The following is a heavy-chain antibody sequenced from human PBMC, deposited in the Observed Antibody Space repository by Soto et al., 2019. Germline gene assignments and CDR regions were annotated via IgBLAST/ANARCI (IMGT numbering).Heavy chain of an antibody. CDR2: IYYSGST. CDR1: GGSISSSSYF. D-gene: IGHD1-1*01. CDR3: RRSRRYSPDV. V-gene: IGHV4-39*01. J-gene: IGHJ6*02. Sequence: SETLSLTCTVSGGSISSSSYFWGWIRQPPGKGLEWIGSIYYSGSTYYNPSLKSRVTVSVDTSKNQFSLKLSSVTAADTAVYYCRRSRRYSPDVWGQGITVTVSS.